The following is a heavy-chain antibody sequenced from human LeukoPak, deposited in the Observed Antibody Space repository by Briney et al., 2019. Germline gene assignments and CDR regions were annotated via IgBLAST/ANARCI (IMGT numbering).Heavy chain of an antibody. J-gene: IGHJ1*01. CDR3: ATAPMDSTGDFQH. Sequence: ASVKVSCKASGYTFSRLYMQWVRQAPGQGLEWVGVINPNDGRTTYGQKLQGRLTLTRDTSTSTVYMEVANLRPEDTALYYCATAPMDSTGDFQHWGQGTLVTVSS. CDR2: INPNDGRT. V-gene: IGHV1-46*04. CDR1: GYTFSRLY. D-gene: IGHD2-8*02.